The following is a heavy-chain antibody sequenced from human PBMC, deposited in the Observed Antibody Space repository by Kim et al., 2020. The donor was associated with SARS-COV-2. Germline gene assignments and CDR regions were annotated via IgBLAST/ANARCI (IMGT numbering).Heavy chain of an antibody. V-gene: IGHV5-10-1*01. CDR3: ARDRISTYAMAV. J-gene: IGHJ6*02. Sequence: NYSPSFQGHVTISSDKSISTAYLQWSSLKASDTAMYYCARDRISTYAMAVWGQGTTVTVSS.